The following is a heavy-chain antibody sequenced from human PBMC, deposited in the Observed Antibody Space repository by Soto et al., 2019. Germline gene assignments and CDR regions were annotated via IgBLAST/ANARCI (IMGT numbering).Heavy chain of an antibody. CDR3: AKEGSPRVSRWDDY. J-gene: IGHJ4*02. D-gene: IGHD1-26*01. V-gene: IGHV3-30*18. Sequence: QVQLVESGGGVVQPGGSLRLSCAASGFTFSDYGIDWFRQPPGKGLEWVAVISHEGSVQYYAESVKGRFTVSRDNSENIVYLQMNSLRREDTAMYHCAKEGSPRVSRWDDYWGQGTLVTVSS. CDR2: ISHEGSVQ. CDR1: GFTFSDYG.